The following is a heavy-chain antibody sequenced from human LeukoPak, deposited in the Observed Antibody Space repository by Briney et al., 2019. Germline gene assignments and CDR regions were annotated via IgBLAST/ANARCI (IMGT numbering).Heavy chain of an antibody. CDR2: ISGGGGST. J-gene: IGHJ4*02. D-gene: IGHD3-22*01. V-gene: IGHV3-23*01. Sequence: GGSLRLSCAASGFTFSSYAMSWVRQAPGKGLEWVSAISGGGGSTYYADSVKGRFTISRDNSKNTLYLQMNSLRAEDTAVYYCAKSDDSSGYADYWGQGTLVTVSS. CDR3: AKSDDSSGYADY. CDR1: GFTFSSYA.